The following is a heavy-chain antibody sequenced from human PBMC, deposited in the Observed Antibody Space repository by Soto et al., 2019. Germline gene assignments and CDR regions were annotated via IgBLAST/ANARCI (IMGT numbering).Heavy chain of an antibody. V-gene: IGHV3-30*18. Sequence: GGSLRLSCAASGFTFSSYGMHWVRQAPGKGLEWVAVISYDGSNKYYADSVKGRFTISRDNSKNTLYLQMNSLRAEDTAVYYYAKDTIAVAPTFDYWGQGTLVTSPQ. CDR2: ISYDGSNK. CDR1: GFTFSSYG. CDR3: AKDTIAVAPTFDY. D-gene: IGHD6-19*01. J-gene: IGHJ4*02.